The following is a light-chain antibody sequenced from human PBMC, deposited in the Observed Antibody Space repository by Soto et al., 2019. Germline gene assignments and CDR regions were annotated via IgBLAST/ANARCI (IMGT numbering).Light chain of an antibody. Sequence: DIQMTHSPSSLSASVGDRVTITCRASQSISSYLNWYQQKPGKAPRVLIFAASSLQSGVPTRFSGSGSGTDFTLTISSLQPEDVATYYCQQSYSPVWTFGQGTKVDIK. CDR1: QSISSY. CDR3: QQSYSPVWT. V-gene: IGKV1-39*01. CDR2: AAS. J-gene: IGKJ1*01.